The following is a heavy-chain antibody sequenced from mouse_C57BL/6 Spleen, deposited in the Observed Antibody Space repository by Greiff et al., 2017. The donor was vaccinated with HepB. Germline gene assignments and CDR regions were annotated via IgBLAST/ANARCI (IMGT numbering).Heavy chain of an antibody. Sequence: EVQLQQSGPVLVKPGASVKMSCKASGYTFTDYYMNWVKQSHGKSLEWIGVINPYNGGTSYNQKFKGKATLTVDKSSSTAYMELNSLTSEDSAVYYCARGYYGDWYFDVWGTGTTVTVSS. J-gene: IGHJ1*03. CDR1: GYTFTDYY. V-gene: IGHV1-19*01. D-gene: IGHD1-1*01. CDR3: ARGYYGDWYFDV. CDR2: INPYNGGT.